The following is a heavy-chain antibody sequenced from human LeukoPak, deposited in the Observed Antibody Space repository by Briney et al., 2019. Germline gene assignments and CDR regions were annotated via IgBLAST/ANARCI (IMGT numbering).Heavy chain of an antibody. Sequence: SETLSLTCTVSGGSISSYYWSWIRQPPGKGLEWIGYIYYSGSTNYNPSLKSRVTISVDTSKNQFSLKLSSVTAADTAVFYCARHFIAAAPPGYWGQGTLVTVSS. CDR1: GGSISSYY. CDR2: IYYSGST. J-gene: IGHJ4*02. D-gene: IGHD6-13*01. V-gene: IGHV4-59*08. CDR3: ARHFIAAAPPGY.